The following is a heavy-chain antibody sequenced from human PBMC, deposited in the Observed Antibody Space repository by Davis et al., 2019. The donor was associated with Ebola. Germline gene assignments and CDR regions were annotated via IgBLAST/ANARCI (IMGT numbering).Heavy chain of an antibody. CDR3: TRLSHDYGDYYDY. CDR2: IRSKAKSYAT. V-gene: IGHV3-73*01. J-gene: IGHJ4*02. D-gene: IGHD4-17*01. CDR1: GFTFSGSA. Sequence: GGSLRLSCAASGFTFSGSAMHWVRQASGKGLEWVGRIRSKAKSYATTYAASVKGRFTISRDDSKNTAYLQMNSLKTEDTAVYYCTRLSHDYGDYYDYWGQGTLVTVSS.